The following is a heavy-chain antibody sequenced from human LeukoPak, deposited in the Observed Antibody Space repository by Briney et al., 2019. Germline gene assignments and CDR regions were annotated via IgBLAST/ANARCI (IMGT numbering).Heavy chain of an antibody. Sequence: SETLSLTCTVSGGSISSYYWSWFGEPPGKGLEWVGYIYYSGSTNYNPSLKSRVTISVDTSKNQFSLKLSSVTAADTAVYYCARGQVWGLYDTGGQGTLVTVSS. CDR1: GGSISSYY. CDR3: ARGQVWGLYDT. J-gene: IGHJ5*02. D-gene: IGHD7-27*01. CDR2: IYYSGST. V-gene: IGHV4-59*01.